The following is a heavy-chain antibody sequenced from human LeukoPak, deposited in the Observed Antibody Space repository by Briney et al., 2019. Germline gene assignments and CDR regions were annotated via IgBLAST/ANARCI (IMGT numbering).Heavy chain of an antibody. J-gene: IGHJ5*02. D-gene: IGHD3-3*01. V-gene: IGHV3-11*04. CDR2: ISSSGSTI. CDR1: GFTFSDYY. CDR3: ARDSRVTYYDFWSGYLNWFDP. Sequence: GGSLRLSCAASGFTFSDYYMSWIRQAPGKGLEWVSYISSSGSTIYYADSVKGRFTTSRDNAKNSLYLQMNSLRAEDTAVYYCARDSRVTYYDFWSGYLNWFDPWGQGTLVTVSS.